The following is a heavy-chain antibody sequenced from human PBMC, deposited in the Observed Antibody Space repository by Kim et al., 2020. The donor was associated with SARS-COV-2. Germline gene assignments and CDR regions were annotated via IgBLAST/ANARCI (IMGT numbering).Heavy chain of an antibody. V-gene: IGHV1-2*02. D-gene: IGHD3-3*01. CDR3: ARVPTYYDFWSGYSSYYYMDV. J-gene: IGHJ6*03. CDR1: GYTFTGYY. Sequence: ASVKVSCKASGYTFTGYYMHWVRQAPGQGLEWMGWINPNSGGTNYAQKFQGRVTMTRDTSISTAYMELSRLRSDDTAVYYCARVPTYYDFWSGYSSYYYMDVWGKGTTVTVSS. CDR2: INPNSGGT.